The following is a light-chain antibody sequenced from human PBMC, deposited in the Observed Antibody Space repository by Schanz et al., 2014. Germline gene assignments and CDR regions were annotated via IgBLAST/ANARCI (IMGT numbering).Light chain of an antibody. CDR3: CSYAGSSTQV. Sequence: QSALTQPASVSGSPGQSITISCTGTSSDVGSYNLVSWYQQHPGKAPKLMIYEGTKRPSGVSNRFSASKSGNTASLTISRLQAEDEADYYCCSYAGSSTQVFGGGTKLTVL. CDR1: SSDVGSYNL. J-gene: IGLJ3*02. V-gene: IGLV2-23*01. CDR2: EGT.